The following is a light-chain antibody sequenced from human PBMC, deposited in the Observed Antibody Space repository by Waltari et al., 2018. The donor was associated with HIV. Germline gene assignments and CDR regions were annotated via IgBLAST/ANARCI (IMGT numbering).Light chain of an antibody. CDR1: SSNIGSDNH. J-gene: IGLJ1*01. CDR3: CSFVGRLYV. Sequence: QSALTQPRSVSGSLGQSVTISCTGTSSNIGSDNHVSWYQQHPGKAPKFMIYDVTKRPSGVPDRFSASKSGNTASLTISGLQAEDEAYYYCCSFVGRLYVFGTGTEVTVL. V-gene: IGLV2-11*01. CDR2: DVT.